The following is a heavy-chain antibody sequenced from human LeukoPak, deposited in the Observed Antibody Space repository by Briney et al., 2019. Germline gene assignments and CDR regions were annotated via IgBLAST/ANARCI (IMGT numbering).Heavy chain of an antibody. CDR1: GGSISSYY. D-gene: IGHD2-21*02. V-gene: IGHV4-59*01. CDR2: IYYSGST. CDR3: ARTAAYCGGDCFFDP. Sequence: SETLSLTCTVSGGSISSYYWSWIRQPPGKGLEWIGYIYYSGSTNYNPSLKSRVTISVDTSKNQFSLKLSSVTAADTAVYYCARTAAYCGGDCFFDPWGQGTLVTVSS. J-gene: IGHJ5*02.